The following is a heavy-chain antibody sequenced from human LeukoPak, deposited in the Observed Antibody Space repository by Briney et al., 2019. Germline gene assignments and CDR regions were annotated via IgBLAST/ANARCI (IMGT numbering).Heavy chain of an antibody. Sequence: SVKVSCKASGGTFSSCAISWVRQAPGQGLEWMGGIIPIFGTANYAQKFQGRVTITADESTSTAYMELSSLRSEDTAVYYCASLRYYDSSGYYYDDAFDIWGQGTMVTVSS. V-gene: IGHV1-69*13. CDR2: IIPIFGTA. CDR1: GGTFSSCA. CDR3: ASLRYYDSSGYYYDDAFDI. J-gene: IGHJ3*02. D-gene: IGHD3-22*01.